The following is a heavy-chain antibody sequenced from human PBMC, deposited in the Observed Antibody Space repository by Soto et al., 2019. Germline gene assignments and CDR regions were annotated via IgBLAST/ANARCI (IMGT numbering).Heavy chain of an antibody. CDR3: AKQRADFGSGSDTFFLDN. D-gene: IGHD3-10*01. Sequence: EVQLLESGGGLVQPGGSLRISCLASGFTFSSNSMSWVRQAPGKGLEWVSAISGSGGTTFHADSVKGRFAVSRDNSNSTLYLEMDSLSAEDTAVYYCAKQRADFGSGSDTFFLDNWGRATLVTVSS. CDR1: GFTFSSNS. J-gene: IGHJ4*02. CDR2: ISGSGGTT. V-gene: IGHV3-23*01.